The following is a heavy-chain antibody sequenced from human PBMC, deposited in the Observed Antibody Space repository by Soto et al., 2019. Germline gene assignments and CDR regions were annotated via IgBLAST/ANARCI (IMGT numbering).Heavy chain of an antibody. Sequence: GGSLRLSCAASGFTFSSYAMSWVRQAPGKGLEWVSAISDSGGSTYYADSVKGRFTISRDNSKNTLYLQMNSLRAEDTAVYYCAKDKRGGYYFDYWGQGTLVTVSS. CDR3: AKDKRGGYYFDY. CDR1: GFTFSSYA. V-gene: IGHV3-23*01. J-gene: IGHJ4*02. CDR2: ISDSGGST. D-gene: IGHD2-15*01.